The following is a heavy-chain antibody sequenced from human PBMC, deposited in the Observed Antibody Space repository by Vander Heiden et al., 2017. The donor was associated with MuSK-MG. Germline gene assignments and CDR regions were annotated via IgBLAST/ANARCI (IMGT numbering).Heavy chain of an antibody. CDR3: ARAPPYGSMDV. CDR1: GYTFTGYY. J-gene: IGHJ6*02. Sequence: QVQLVQSGAEVKKPGASVKVSCKASGYTFTGYYMHWVRQAPGQGLEWMGWINPKSGGTNEAQKFQGWVTMTRDTAISTAYMELRRMRSDDTAVYYCARAPPYGSMDVWGQGTTVTVSS. V-gene: IGHV1-2*04. CDR2: INPKSGGT. D-gene: IGHD4-17*01.